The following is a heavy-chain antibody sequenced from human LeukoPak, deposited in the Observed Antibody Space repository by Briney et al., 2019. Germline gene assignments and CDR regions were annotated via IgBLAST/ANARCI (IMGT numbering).Heavy chain of an antibody. Sequence: GTSLRLSCAASGFTFSDYAMHWVRQAPGKGLEWVAVIAYGGTYTHHADSLKGRFTISRDNSRDTPYLQINSLRPEDTALYYCARNKAITAFFGMDVWGQGTTIIVSS. CDR1: GFTFSDYA. CDR3: ARNKAITAFFGMDV. V-gene: IGHV3-30*03. CDR2: IAYGGTYT. J-gene: IGHJ6*02. D-gene: IGHD2/OR15-2a*01.